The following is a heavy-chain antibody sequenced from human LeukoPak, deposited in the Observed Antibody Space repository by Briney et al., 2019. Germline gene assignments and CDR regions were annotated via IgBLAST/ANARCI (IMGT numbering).Heavy chain of an antibody. CDR2: VYPSGTT. Sequence: PSETLSLTCTVSRGSISNYWWSWIRQAAGKGLEWIGRVYPSGTTRYNPSLQSRVTLSVDTSKNQLSLTLSSLTAADTAVYYCARDAGGYEDYWGQGTLVTVSS. CDR3: ARDAGGYEDY. CDR1: RGSISNYW. V-gene: IGHV4-4*07. D-gene: IGHD5-12*01. J-gene: IGHJ4*02.